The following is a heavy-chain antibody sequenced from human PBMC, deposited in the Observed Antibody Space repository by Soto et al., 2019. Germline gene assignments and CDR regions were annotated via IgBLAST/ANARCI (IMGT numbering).Heavy chain of an antibody. CDR2: IYYSGST. D-gene: IGHD3-3*01. Sequence: SETLSLTCTVSGGSISSGGYYWSWVRQHPGKGLEWIGYIYYSGSTYYNPSLKSRVTISVDTSKNQFSLKLSSVTAADTAVYYCARDVVPTGPYDFWSGYQRPYYYYGMDVWGQGTTVTVSS. V-gene: IGHV4-31*03. CDR1: GGSISSGGYY. J-gene: IGHJ6*02. CDR3: ARDVVPTGPYDFWSGYQRPYYYYGMDV.